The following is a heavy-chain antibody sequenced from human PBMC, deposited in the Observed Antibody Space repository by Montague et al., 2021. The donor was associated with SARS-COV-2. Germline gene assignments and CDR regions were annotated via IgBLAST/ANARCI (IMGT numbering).Heavy chain of an antibody. D-gene: IGHD6-6*01. V-gene: IGHV6-1*01. J-gene: IGHJ4*02. CDR2: TYFSTQCFH. CDR1: GDSVSNNRAA. CDR3: VRSQYSNTWFFDY. Sequence: CAISGDSVSNNRAAWNWSRQSPSGGLQWLGRTYFSTQCFHHYAPSLEGRITVNADASKNHFSLQLTSVTPEDSAKYFCVRSQYSNTWFFDYWGQGAQVTVSS.